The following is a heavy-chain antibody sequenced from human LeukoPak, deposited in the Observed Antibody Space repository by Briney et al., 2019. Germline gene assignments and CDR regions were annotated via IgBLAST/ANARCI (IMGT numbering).Heavy chain of an antibody. J-gene: IGHJ3*02. D-gene: IGHD3-22*01. CDR1: GFTFSSYA. CDR2: ISGSGGST. Sequence: GGSLRLSCAASGFTFSSYAMSWVRQAPGKGLEWVSAISGSGGSTYYADSVKGRFTISRDNSKNTLYLQMNSLRAEDTAVYYCAKDSIIVVVTNDAFDIWGRGTMVTVSS. V-gene: IGHV3-23*01. CDR3: AKDSIIVVVTNDAFDI.